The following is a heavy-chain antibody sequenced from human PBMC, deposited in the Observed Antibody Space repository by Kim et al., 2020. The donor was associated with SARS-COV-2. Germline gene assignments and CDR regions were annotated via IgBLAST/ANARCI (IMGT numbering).Heavy chain of an antibody. CDR2: INTDTGNP. CDR3: ARVSGVYNWFDP. Sequence: ASVKVSCKASGYTFNNYGMNWVRQAPGQGLEWMGWINTDTGNPTYAQGFTGRVVFSLDTSASTTYLQISSLKAEDTAVYCCARVSGVYNWFDPWGQGTLVTVSS. CDR1: GYTFNNYG. D-gene: IGHD2-15*01. V-gene: IGHV7-4-1*02. J-gene: IGHJ5*02.